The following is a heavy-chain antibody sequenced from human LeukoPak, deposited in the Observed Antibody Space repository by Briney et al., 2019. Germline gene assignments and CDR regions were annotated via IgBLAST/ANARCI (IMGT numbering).Heavy chain of an antibody. V-gene: IGHV1-69*04. D-gene: IGHD3-22*01. CDR2: IIPILGIA. J-gene: IGHJ4*02. CDR3: ARGSDYYDSSGYPY. Sequence: GASVKVSCKASGGTFSSYAISWVRQAPGQGLEWMGRIIPILGIANYAQKFQGRVTITADKSTSTAYMELSSLRSEDTAAYYCARGSDYYDSSGYPYWGQGTLVTVSS. CDR1: GGTFSSYA.